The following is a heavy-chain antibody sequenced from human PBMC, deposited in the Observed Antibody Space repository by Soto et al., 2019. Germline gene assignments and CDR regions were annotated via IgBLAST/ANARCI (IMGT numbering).Heavy chain of an antibody. CDR1: GFTFSSYS. D-gene: IGHD3-3*01. CDR2: ISSSSSYI. J-gene: IGHJ6*03. CDR3: ARDHDFGNYYYMDV. Sequence: GGSLRLSCAASGFTFSSYSMNWVRQAPGKGLEWVSSISSSSSYIYYADSVKGRFTISRDNAKNSLYLQMNSLRAEDTAVYYCARDHDFGNYYYMDVWGKGTTVTVSS. V-gene: IGHV3-21*01.